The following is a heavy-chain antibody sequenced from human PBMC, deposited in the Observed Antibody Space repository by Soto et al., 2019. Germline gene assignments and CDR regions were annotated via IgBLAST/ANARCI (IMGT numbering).Heavy chain of an antibody. V-gene: IGHV3-23*01. CDR1: GFTFSSFA. CDR3: AKERATTTVLDY. J-gene: IGHJ4*02. Sequence: CAASGFTFSSFAMSWVRQAPGKGLEWVSAISGTGSGSNTYYADSVKGRFTISRDNTKNTLFLQMNSLRAEDTAVYYCAKERATTTVLDYWGQGALVNVSS. D-gene: IGHD4-17*01. CDR2: ISGTGSGSNT.